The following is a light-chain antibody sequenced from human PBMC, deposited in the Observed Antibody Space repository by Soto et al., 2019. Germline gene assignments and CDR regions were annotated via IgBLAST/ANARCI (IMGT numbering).Light chain of an antibody. Sequence: EIVMTQSPATLSVSPGERATLSCRASQSVSSNLAWYQQKPGQAHRLLIYVASTRATGIPARFSGSGSGTEFTLTISSLQAEDFAVYYCQQYNNWPRTFGQGTKVEIK. V-gene: IGKV3-15*01. CDR1: QSVSSN. J-gene: IGKJ1*01. CDR3: QQYNNWPRT. CDR2: VAS.